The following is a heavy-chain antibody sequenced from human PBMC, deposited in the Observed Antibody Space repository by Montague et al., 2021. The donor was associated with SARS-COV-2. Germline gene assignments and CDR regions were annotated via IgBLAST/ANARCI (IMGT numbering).Heavy chain of an antibody. Sequence: SETLSLTCTVSGGSISSSSYYWGWIRQPPGKGLEWIGSIYYSGSTYYNPSLKSRVTISVDTSKNQFSLKLSSVTAADTAVYYCARDLDSFYGMDVWGQGTMVTVSS. CDR2: IYYSGST. CDR1: GGSISSSSYY. J-gene: IGHJ6*02. V-gene: IGHV4-39*07. CDR3: ARDLDSFYGMDV.